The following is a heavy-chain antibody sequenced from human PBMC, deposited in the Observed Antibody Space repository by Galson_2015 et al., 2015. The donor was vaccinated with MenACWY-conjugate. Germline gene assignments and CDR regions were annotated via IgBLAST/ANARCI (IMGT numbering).Heavy chain of an antibody. CDR3: AKEALTMVRGGGDSCAH. CDR2: ISYDGSNK. CDR1: GFTFSSYG. V-gene: IGHV3-30*18. D-gene: IGHD3-10*01. J-gene: IGHJ4*02. Sequence: SLRLSCAASGFTFSSYGMHWVRQAPGKGLEWVAVISYDGSNKYYADSVKGRFTISRDNSKNTLYLQMNSLRAEDTAVYYCAKEALTMVRGGGDSCAHRGQGTLVTVSS.